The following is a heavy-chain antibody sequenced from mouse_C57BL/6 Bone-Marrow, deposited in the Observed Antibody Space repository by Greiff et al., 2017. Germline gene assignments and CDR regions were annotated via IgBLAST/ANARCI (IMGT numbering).Heavy chain of an antibody. CDR1: GFTFSDYY. Sequence: EVKLVESEGGLVQPGSSMKLSCTASGFTFSDYYMAWVRQVPEKGLEWVANINYDGSSTYYLDSLKSRFIISRDNAKNLLYLQMSSRKSEDTATYYCARANWEGGLFDYWGQGTTLTVSS. V-gene: IGHV5-16*01. D-gene: IGHD4-1*01. CDR3: ARANWEGGLFDY. J-gene: IGHJ2*01. CDR2: INYDGSST.